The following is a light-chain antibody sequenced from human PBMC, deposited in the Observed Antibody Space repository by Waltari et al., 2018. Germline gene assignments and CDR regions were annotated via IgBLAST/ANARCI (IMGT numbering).Light chain of an antibody. V-gene: IGLV2-8*01. Sequence: QSALTQPPSASGSPGQSVTIPCTGTSSDIAGHNYVSWYHPYPGQAPKLLIYEVSQRPSGVPDRFSGSKSGNTASLTVSGLQAEDEAYYYCGSYAGTQKFFGGGTKLTVL. CDR2: EVS. J-gene: IGLJ2*01. CDR1: SSDIAGHNY. CDR3: GSYAGTQKF.